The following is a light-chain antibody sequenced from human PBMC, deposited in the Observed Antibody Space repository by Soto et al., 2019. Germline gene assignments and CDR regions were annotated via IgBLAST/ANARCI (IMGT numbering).Light chain of an antibody. CDR1: TGAVTNFHY. Sequence: QAFVTQEPSLTVSPVGTVTLTCGSSTGAVTNFHYPYWFQQKPGQAPRTLIYDTTNRHSWKPARFSGSLLGGKAALTLSGAQPEDEAEYYRLISENXPYVFGPGTKVXV. V-gene: IGLV7-46*01. J-gene: IGLJ1*01. CDR2: DTT. CDR3: LISENXPYV.